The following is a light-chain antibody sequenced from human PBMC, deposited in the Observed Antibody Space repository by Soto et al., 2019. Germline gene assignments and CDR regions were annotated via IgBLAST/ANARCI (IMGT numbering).Light chain of an antibody. V-gene: IGLV2-14*01. J-gene: IGLJ2*01. CDR2: DVS. Sequence: QSALTQPASVSGSPGQSITISCTGNSSDVGGYNYVSWYQQHPGKAPTLMIYDVSNRPSGVSNRFSGSKSGNTASLTISGLQAEDDAEYYCSSYTTSSTPVVFGGGTKVTVL. CDR1: SSDVGGYNY. CDR3: SSYTTSSTPVV.